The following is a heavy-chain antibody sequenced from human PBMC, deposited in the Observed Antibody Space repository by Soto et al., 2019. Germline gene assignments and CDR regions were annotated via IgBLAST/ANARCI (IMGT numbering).Heavy chain of an antibody. V-gene: IGHV2-5*02. CDR2: IYWDDDK. CDR1: GFSLSTSGVG. CDR3: AHSPRGSYVDC. J-gene: IGHJ4*02. D-gene: IGHD3-16*01. Sequence: QITLKESGPTLVKPTQTLTLTCTFSGFSLSTSGVGVGWIRQPPGKALEWLALIYWDDDKRYSPSLKSRLTIPKDPSKDQVVRTMTNMAPVATAPYDCAHSPRGSYVDCWGQGTLVTVSS.